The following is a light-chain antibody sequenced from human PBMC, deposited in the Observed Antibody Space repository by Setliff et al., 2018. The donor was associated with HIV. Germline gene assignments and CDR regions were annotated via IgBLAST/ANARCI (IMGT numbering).Light chain of an antibody. Sequence: QSAPTQPASGSGSPGQSITTSCTGTSSDVGSYNLVSWYQQHPGKAPKLMISDVSNRPSGVSSRFSGYTSGSTASLTISGLHAEDEADYYCCSFTSSNNYVFASGTKVTVL. CDR1: SSDVGSYNL. V-gene: IGLV2-14*02. CDR3: CSFTSSNNYV. J-gene: IGLJ1*01. CDR2: DVS.